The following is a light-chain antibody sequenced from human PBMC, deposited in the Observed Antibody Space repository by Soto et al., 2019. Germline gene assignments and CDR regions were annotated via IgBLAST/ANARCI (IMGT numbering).Light chain of an antibody. V-gene: IGLV2-8*01. J-gene: IGLJ2*01. CDR3: QSYDSILNGVI. CDR2: EVS. CDR1: SSDVGDYNY. Sequence: QSVLTQPPSASGTPGQSVTIPCTGTSSDVGDYNYVSWYQQHPGKAPKLMIYEVSRRPSGVPDRFSGSKSGNTASLTVSGLQAEDEADYYCQSYDSILNGVIFGGGTKVTVL.